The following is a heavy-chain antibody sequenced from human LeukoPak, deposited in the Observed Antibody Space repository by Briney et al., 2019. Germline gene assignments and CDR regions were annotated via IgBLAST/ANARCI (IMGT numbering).Heavy chain of an antibody. D-gene: IGHD3-16*02. CDR2: ISWNSGSI. Sequence: GGSLRLSCAASGFTFDDYAMRWVRQAPGKGLEWVSGISWNSGSIGYADSVKGRFTISRDNAKNSLYLQMNSLRAEDTALYYCAKARLRLGELSSISGYFDYWGQGTLVTVSS. CDR3: AKARLRLGELSSISGYFDY. J-gene: IGHJ4*02. CDR1: GFTFDDYA. V-gene: IGHV3-9*01.